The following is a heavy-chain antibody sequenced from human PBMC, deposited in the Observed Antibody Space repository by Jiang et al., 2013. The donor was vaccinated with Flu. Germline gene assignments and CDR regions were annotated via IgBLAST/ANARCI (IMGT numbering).Heavy chain of an antibody. J-gene: IGHJ4*02. Sequence: EVKKPGASVKVSCKASGYTFTSYGISWVRQAPGQGLEWMGWISAYNGNTNYAQKLQGRVTMTTDTSTSTAYMELRSLRSDDTAVYYCARVDTIFGVVTDFDYWGQGTLVTVSS. V-gene: IGHV1-18*04. CDR2: ISAYNGNT. CDR3: ARVDTIFGVVTDFDY. CDR1: GYTFTSYG. D-gene: IGHD3-3*01.